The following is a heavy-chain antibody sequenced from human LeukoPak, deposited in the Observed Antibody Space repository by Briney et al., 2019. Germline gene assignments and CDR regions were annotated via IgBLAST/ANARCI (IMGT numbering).Heavy chain of an antibody. Sequence: RASVKVSCKASGYTFTSYDINWVRQATGQGLEWMGWMNPNSGNTGYAQKFQGRVTMTRNTSISTAYMELSSLRSEDTAVYYCARGSPSKWELPNRNWFDPWGQGTLVTGSS. V-gene: IGHV1-8*01. J-gene: IGHJ5*02. CDR1: GYTFTSYD. CDR3: ARGSPSKWELPNRNWFDP. CDR2: MNPNSGNT. D-gene: IGHD1-26*01.